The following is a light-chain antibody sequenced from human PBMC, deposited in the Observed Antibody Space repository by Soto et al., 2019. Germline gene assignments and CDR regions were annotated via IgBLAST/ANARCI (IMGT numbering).Light chain of an antibody. CDR3: SSYTSNSTHVV. CDR2: DVS. V-gene: IGLV2-14*01. J-gene: IGLJ2*01. Sequence: QSVLTQPASVSGSPGQSITISCTGTSSDVGGYNYVSWYQQHPGKAPKLMIYDVSNRPSGVSNRFSGSKSGNTASLTISGLQAEDEADYYCSSYTSNSTHVVFGGGTKVTVL. CDR1: SSDVGGYNY.